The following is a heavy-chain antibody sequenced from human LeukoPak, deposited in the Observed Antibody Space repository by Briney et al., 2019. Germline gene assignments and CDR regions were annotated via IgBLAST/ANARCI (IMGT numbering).Heavy chain of an antibody. CDR2: IYTSGST. D-gene: IGHD4-17*01. CDR1: GGSISSGNYY. J-gene: IGHJ4*02. Sequence: SETLSLTCTVSGGSISSGNYYWSWIRQPAGKGLEWIGRIYTSGSTNYNPSLKSRVTISVDTSKNQFSLKLSSVTAADTAVYYCARMSPRLRRLTMTTTKGFDYWGQGTLVTVSS. CDR3: ARMSPRLRRLTMTTTKGFDY. V-gene: IGHV4-61*02.